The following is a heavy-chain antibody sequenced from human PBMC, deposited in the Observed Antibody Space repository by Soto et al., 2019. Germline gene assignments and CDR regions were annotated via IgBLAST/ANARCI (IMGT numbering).Heavy chain of an antibody. CDR1: GGSISSSSYY. CDR2: IYYSGST. CDR3: ARPRRYCSGGGCYSGYFDY. Sequence: SETLSLTCTVSGGSISSSSYYWGWIRQPPGKGLEWIGSIYYSGSTYYNPSLKSRVTISVDTSKNQFSLKLSSVTAADTAVYYCARPRRYCSGGGCYSGYFDYWGQGTLVTVSS. V-gene: IGHV4-39*01. J-gene: IGHJ4*02. D-gene: IGHD2-15*01.